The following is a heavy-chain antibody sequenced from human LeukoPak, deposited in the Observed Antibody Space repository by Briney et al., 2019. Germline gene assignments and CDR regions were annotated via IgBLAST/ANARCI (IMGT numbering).Heavy chain of an antibody. D-gene: IGHD6-19*01. CDR2: LSYDGSEK. J-gene: IGHJ4*02. CDR3: AKSSSGWYGGFDY. CDR1: GFTFSNYW. Sequence: GGSLRLSCAASGFTFSNYWMHWVRQAPGKGLEWVAVLSYDGSEKYYADSVKGRCTISRDNSKNTLYLQMNSLRAEDTAVYYCAKSSSGWYGGFDYWGQGTLVTVSS. V-gene: IGHV3-30*18.